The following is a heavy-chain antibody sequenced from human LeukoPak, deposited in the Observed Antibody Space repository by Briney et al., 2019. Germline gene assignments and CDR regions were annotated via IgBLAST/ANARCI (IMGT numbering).Heavy chain of an antibody. Sequence: GGSLRLSCAASGFTVSSNYMSWVRQAPGKGLEWVSVIYSGGSTYYADSVKGRFTISRDNSKNTLYLQMNSLRAEDTAVYYCARTYYDYVWGSYRLNWFDPWGQGTLVTVSS. D-gene: IGHD3-16*02. V-gene: IGHV3-66*01. CDR3: ARTYYDYVWGSYRLNWFDP. CDR1: GFTVSSNY. J-gene: IGHJ5*02. CDR2: IYSGGST.